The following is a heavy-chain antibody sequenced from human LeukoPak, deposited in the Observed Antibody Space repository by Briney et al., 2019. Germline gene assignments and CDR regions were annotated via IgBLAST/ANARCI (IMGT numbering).Heavy chain of an antibody. CDR1: GGSFSGYY. Sequence: SETLSLTRAVYGGSFSGYYWSWIRQPPGKGLEWIGEINHSGSTNYNPSLKSRVTISVDTSKNQFSLKLSSVTAADTAVYYCASSIDSSSLGYWGQGTLVTVSS. V-gene: IGHV4-34*01. CDR2: INHSGST. J-gene: IGHJ4*02. CDR3: ASSIDSSSLGY. D-gene: IGHD6-13*01.